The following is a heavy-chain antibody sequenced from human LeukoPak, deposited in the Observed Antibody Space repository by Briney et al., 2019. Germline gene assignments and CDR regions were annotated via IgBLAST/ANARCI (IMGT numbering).Heavy chain of an antibody. Sequence: ASVKVSCKASGGTFSSYAISWVRQAPGQGLEWMGWINPNSGGTNYAQKFQGRVTMTRDTSISTAYMELSRLRSDDTAVYYCARGSTYYHGSGSYDAFDIWGQGTMVTVSS. CDR2: INPNSGGT. CDR3: ARGSTYYHGSGSYDAFDI. J-gene: IGHJ3*02. V-gene: IGHV1-2*02. CDR1: GGTFSSYA. D-gene: IGHD3-10*01.